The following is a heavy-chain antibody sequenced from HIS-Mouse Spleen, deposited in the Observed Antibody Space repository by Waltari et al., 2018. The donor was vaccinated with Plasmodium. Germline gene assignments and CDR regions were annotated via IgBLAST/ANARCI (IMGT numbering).Heavy chain of an antibody. J-gene: IGHJ2*01. Sequence: EVQLVESGGGLVQPGGSLRLSCAASGFTFSRSWMSWVRQAPGRGLEWLANIKEDGIGKYYVDSVKGRFTISRDNAKNSLYLQMNSLRAEDTAVYYCASSWYWYFDLWGRGTLVTVSS. CDR1: GFTFSRSW. CDR3: ASSWYWYFDL. D-gene: IGHD6-13*01. V-gene: IGHV3-7*01. CDR2: IKEDGIGK.